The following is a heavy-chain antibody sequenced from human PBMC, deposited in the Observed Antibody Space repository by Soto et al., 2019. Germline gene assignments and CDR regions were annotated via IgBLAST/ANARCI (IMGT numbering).Heavy chain of an antibody. J-gene: IGHJ6*02. CDR1: GGSSSSYY. CDR3: ARARNDFWSGYYPSYYYYGMDV. D-gene: IGHD3-3*01. CDR2: IYYSGST. Sequence: SETLSLTCTVAGGSSSSYYWSWIRQPPGKGLEWIGYIYYSGSTNYNPSLKSRVTISVDTSKNQFSLKLSSVTAADTAVYYCARARNDFWSGYYPSYYYYGMDVWGQGTTVTVSS. V-gene: IGHV4-59*01.